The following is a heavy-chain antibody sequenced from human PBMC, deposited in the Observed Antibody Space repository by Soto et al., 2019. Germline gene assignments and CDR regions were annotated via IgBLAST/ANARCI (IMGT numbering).Heavy chain of an antibody. Sequence: QVQLQESGPGLVKPSQTLSLTCTVSGGSINTVNYYWSWIRQSPDKGLEWIGHIYKGGTTYNNPSLTSRLTTPQDTSNKQISLKLSSVSAADTAHYYLARGPSGDKVEYWGQRTLVTVSS. CDR1: GGSINTVNYY. J-gene: IGHJ4*02. CDR2: IYKGGTT. D-gene: IGHD7-27*01. CDR3: ARGPSGDKVEY. V-gene: IGHV4-30-4*01.